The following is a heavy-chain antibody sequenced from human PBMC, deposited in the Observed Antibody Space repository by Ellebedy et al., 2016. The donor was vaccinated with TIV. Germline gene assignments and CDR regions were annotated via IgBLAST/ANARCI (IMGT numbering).Heavy chain of an antibody. D-gene: IGHD3-10*01. J-gene: IGHJ5*02. CDR3: ARDPEDLQITMVRVNWFDP. CDR1: GFTFRSYW. Sequence: GESLKISXAASGFTFRSYWMHWVRQAPGKGLEWVSYISSSSSTIYYADSVKGRFTISRDNAKNSLYLQMNSLRAEDTAVYYCARDPEDLQITMVRVNWFDPWGQGTLVTVSS. V-gene: IGHV3-48*04. CDR2: ISSSSSTI.